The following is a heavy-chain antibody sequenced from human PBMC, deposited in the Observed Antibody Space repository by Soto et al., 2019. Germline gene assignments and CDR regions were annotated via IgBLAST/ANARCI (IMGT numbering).Heavy chain of an antibody. J-gene: IGHJ4*02. V-gene: IGHV3-30-3*01. CDR1: GFTFNSYA. CDR3: AREENILWYFDY. CDR2: ISYDGSNK. D-gene: IGHD2-21*01. Sequence: QVQLVESGGGVVQPGRSLRLSCAASGFTFNSYAMHWVRQAPGKGLEWVAVISYDGSNKYYADSVKGRFTISRDNSKNTLYLQMNSLRAEDTAVYYCAREENILWYFDYWGQGTLVTVSS.